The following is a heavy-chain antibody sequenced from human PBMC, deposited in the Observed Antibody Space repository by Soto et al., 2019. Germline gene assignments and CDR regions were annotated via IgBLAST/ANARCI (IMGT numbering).Heavy chain of an antibody. Sequence: GGSLRLSCTVSADSEFSFSDQYMDWVRQAPGKGLEWISYSSNSGTFTKYADSVKGRFSISRDNTKNLLFLQMNSLRAEDTALYYCARSGDNYNLLDYWGQGTPVTV. V-gene: IGHV3-11*06. CDR3: ARSGDNYNLLDY. CDR2: SSNSGTFT. J-gene: IGHJ4*02. D-gene: IGHD1-1*01. CDR1: EFSFSDQY.